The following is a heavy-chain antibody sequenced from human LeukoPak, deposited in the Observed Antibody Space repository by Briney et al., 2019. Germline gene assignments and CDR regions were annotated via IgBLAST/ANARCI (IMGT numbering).Heavy chain of an antibody. CDR2: ISYDGSNK. CDR3: AKLGNFASGSYSD. D-gene: IGHD3-10*01. CDR1: GFTFSSYA. J-gene: IGHJ4*02. Sequence: GGSLRLSCAASGFTFSSYAMHWVRQAPGKGLEWVAVISYDGSNKYYADSVKGRFTISRDNSKNTLYLHMNSLRAEDTAVYYCAKLGNFASGSYSDWGQGTLVTVSS. V-gene: IGHV3-30*04.